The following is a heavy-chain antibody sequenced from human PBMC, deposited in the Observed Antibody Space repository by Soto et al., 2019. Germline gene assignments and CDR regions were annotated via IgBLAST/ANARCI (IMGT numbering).Heavy chain of an antibody. V-gene: IGHV4-30-2*01. CDR1: GGSISSGGYS. D-gene: IGHD4-17*01. J-gene: IGHJ6*02. Sequence: QLQLQESGSGLVKPSQTLSLTCAVSGGSISSGGYSWSWIRQPPGKGLEWIGYIQHGGSTYYNPSLKSRVSISVDRSNNQFSLKLTSVTAADTAVYYCARAHYGDYGYGMDVWGQGTTVTVSS. CDR3: ARAHYGDYGYGMDV. CDR2: IQHGGST.